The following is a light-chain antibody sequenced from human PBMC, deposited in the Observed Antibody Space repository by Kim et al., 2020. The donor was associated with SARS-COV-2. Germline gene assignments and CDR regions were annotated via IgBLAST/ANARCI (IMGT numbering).Light chain of an antibody. V-gene: IGKV1-39*01. CDR1: QSIRNY. J-gene: IGKJ2*01. CDR2: ATS. CDR3: QQSHSPPYT. Sequence: SASVGDIVTITCRASQSIRNYLDWYQHKPGKPPKVLIYATSTLQSGVPSRFSGSGSGTDFTLTISSLQPEDFATYYCQQSHSPPYTFGQGTKLEIK.